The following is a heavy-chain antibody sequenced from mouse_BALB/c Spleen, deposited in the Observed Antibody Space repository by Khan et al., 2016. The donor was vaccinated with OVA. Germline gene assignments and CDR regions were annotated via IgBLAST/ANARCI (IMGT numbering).Heavy chain of an antibody. CDR3: ARIKKIVATYFDY. CDR2: TNPTNGRT. CDR1: GYTFTSYW. V-gene: IGHV1S81*02. J-gene: IGHJ2*01. Sequence: QVQLQQSGAELVKAGASVKMSCKASGYTFTSYWMHWVKQRLGQGLEWFAETNPTNGRTYYKEKFKSKATLTVDKSSSTAYMLLSGPTFEDSAVYYCARIKKIVATYFDYWGQGTTLTVSS. D-gene: IGHD1-1*01.